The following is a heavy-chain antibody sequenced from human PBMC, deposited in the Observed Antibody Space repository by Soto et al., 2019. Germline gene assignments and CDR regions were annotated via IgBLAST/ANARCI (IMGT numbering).Heavy chain of an antibody. CDR1: GFTFSSYA. V-gene: IGHV3-23*01. D-gene: IGHD3-22*01. Sequence: EVQLLESGGGLVQPGGSLRLSCAASGFTFSSYAMSWVRQAPGKGLEWVSAISGSGGSTYYADSVKGRFTISRDNSKNTLNLQMNSLRAEDTAVYYCAKVRTASYYYDSSGYDGNAFDIWGQGTMVTVSS. CDR3: AKVRTASYYYDSSGYDGNAFDI. J-gene: IGHJ3*02. CDR2: ISGSGGST.